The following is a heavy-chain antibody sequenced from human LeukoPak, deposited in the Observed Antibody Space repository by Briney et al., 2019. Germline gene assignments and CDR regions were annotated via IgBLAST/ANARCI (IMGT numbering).Heavy chain of an antibody. CDR3: AKSGAYCGGDCYPYYFDY. D-gene: IGHD2-21*02. Sequence: PGSSLRLSCAASGFTFSSYGMQWVRQAPGKGLEWVAVISYDGSNKYYADSVKGRFTISRDNSKNTLYLQMNSLRAEDTAVYYCAKSGAYCGGDCYPYYFDYWGQGTLVTVSS. J-gene: IGHJ4*02. CDR1: GFTFSSYG. V-gene: IGHV3-30*18. CDR2: ISYDGSNK.